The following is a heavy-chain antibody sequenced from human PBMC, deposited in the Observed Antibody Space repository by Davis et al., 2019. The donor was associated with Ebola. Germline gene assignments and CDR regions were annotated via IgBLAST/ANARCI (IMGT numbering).Heavy chain of an antibody. CDR1: GFTFSSYA. D-gene: IGHD3-3*01. V-gene: IGHV4-34*01. CDR3: ARVRITIFGVVTLFGMDV. J-gene: IGHJ6*02. Sequence: SQTLSLTCAASGFTFSSYAMSWIRQPPGKGLEWIGEINHSGSTNYNPSLKSRVTISVDTSKNQFSLKLSSVTAADTAVYYCARVRITIFGVVTLFGMDVWGQGTTVTVSS. CDR2: INHSGST.